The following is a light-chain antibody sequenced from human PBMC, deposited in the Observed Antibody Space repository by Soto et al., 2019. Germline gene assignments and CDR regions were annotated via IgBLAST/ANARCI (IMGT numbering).Light chain of an antibody. CDR1: SSDVGAYNN. CDR2: DVS. V-gene: IGLV2-14*03. J-gene: IGLJ1*01. CDR3: SSFTRSNSYV. Sequence: QSALTQPASVSGSPGQSITISCTGTSSDVGAYNNVSWYQQHPGKVPKLMIYDVSDRPSGVSNRFSGSKSGNTASLTISGLQAEDEADYYCSSFTRSNSYVFGTGTKVTAL.